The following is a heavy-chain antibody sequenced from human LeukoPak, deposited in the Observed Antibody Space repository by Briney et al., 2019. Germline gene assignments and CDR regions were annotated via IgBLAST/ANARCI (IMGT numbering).Heavy chain of an antibody. J-gene: IGHJ4*02. CDR2: ISAYNGNT. D-gene: IGHD5-24*01. CDR1: GYTFTSYG. V-gene: IGHV1-18*01. Sequence: ASVKVSCKASGYTFTSYGISWVRRAPGQGLEWMGWISAYNGNTNYAQKLQGRVTMTTDTSTSTAYMELRSLRSDDTAVYYCARLYLPATRFDYWGQGTLVTVSS. CDR3: ARLYLPATRFDY.